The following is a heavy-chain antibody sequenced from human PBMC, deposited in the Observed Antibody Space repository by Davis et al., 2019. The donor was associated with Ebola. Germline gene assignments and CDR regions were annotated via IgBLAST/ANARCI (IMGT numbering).Heavy chain of an antibody. J-gene: IGHJ4*02. V-gene: IGHV3-64*01. D-gene: IGHD3-10*01. CDR3: GSLYGSGSAI. Sequence: GESLKISCAASGFTFSSYALHWVRQAPGKGLEYVSAISSNGRITYYANSVKGRFTISRDNSKNTLYLQMGSRRAEDMAVYYCGSLYGSGSAIWGQGTLVTVSS. CDR2: ISSNGRIT. CDR1: GFTFSSYA.